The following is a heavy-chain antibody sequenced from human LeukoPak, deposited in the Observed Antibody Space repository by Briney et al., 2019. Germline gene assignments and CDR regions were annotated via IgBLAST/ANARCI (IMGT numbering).Heavy chain of an antibody. J-gene: IGHJ4*02. D-gene: IGHD6-13*01. Sequence: SETLSLTCAVYGGSFSGYYWSWIRQPPGKGLEWIGEINHSGSTNYNPSLKSRVTISVDTSKNQFPLKLSSVTAADTAVYYCARGRPFWAAAGLDYWGQGTLVTVSS. CDR2: INHSGST. CDR3: ARGRPFWAAAGLDY. V-gene: IGHV4-34*01. CDR1: GGSFSGYY.